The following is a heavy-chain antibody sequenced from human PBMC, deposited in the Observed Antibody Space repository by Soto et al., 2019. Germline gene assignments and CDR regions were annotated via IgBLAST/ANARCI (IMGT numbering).Heavy chain of an antibody. CDR3: AMVDNYVTPTPQDV. V-gene: IGHV1-18*01. CDR1: GYIFVNYG. Sequence: QVQLVKSGDEVRKPGSSVKVSCKASGYIFVNYGIAWVRQAPGQGLEWMGWISSYSGNTHYASKVQGRLTMTTDTSTSTAYMDLGRLTSDDTAVYYCAMVDNYVTPTPQDVWGQGTTVTVSS. J-gene: IGHJ6*02. D-gene: IGHD3-16*01. CDR2: ISSYSGNT.